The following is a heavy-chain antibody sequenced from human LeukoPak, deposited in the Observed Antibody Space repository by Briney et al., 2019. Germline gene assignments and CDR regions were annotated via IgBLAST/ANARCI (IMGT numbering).Heavy chain of an antibody. CDR1: GVTLDAYA. CDR3: GTWAVYHGLDV. J-gene: IGHJ6*02. CDR2: INADGGRT. D-gene: IGHD1-26*01. Sequence: GGSLRLSCVASGVTLDAYAMHWVRQARGRGLEWVSHINADGGRTYYADSVKGRFTISRDNSKNSLYLEMTRLRAEDRALYYCGTWAVYHGLDVWGRGTTVTVSS. V-gene: IGHV3-43*02.